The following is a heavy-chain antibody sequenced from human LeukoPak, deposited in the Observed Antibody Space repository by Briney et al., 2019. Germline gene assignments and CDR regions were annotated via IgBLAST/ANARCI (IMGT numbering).Heavy chain of an antibody. D-gene: IGHD2-8*01. Sequence: SETLSLTCTVSGDSISSYYWSWIRQPPGKGLEWIGYIYYSGSTNYNPSLKSRVTISVDTSKNQFSLKLSSVTAADTAVYYCARHYVFVYGGSSSDYWGQGALVTVSS. J-gene: IGHJ4*02. V-gene: IGHV4-59*08. CDR3: ARHYVFVYGGSSSDY. CDR2: IYYSGST. CDR1: GDSISSYY.